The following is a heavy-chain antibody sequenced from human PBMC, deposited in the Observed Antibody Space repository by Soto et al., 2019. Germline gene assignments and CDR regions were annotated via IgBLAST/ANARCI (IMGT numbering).Heavy chain of an antibody. CDR2: INAGNGNT. J-gene: IGHJ5*02. V-gene: IGHV1-3*01. D-gene: IGHD2-15*01. Sequence: QVQLVQSGAEVKKPGASVKVSCKASGYTFTSYAMHWVRQAPGQRLEWMGWINAGNGNTKYSQKFQGRVTITRDTAASTADMELSSLRSEDTAVYYCARGGYCSGGSCPNAYNWFDPWGQGTLVTVSS. CDR1: GYTFTSYA. CDR3: ARGGYCSGGSCPNAYNWFDP.